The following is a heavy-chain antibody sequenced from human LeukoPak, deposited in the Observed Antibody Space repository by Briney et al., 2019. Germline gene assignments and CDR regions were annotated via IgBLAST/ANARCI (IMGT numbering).Heavy chain of an antibody. CDR3: AQGGSEIYYYYHGMDV. D-gene: IGHD3-10*01. CDR2: ISYDGSDK. Sequence: GGSLRLSCAASGSTFNRFAMHWVRQAPGEGLEWVAVISYDGSDKYYADSVKGRFTISRDNSKNTLYLQMNSLRVEDTAVFYCAQGGSEIYYYYHGMDVWGQGTTVTVSS. V-gene: IGHV3-30*18. CDR1: GSTFNRFA. J-gene: IGHJ6*02.